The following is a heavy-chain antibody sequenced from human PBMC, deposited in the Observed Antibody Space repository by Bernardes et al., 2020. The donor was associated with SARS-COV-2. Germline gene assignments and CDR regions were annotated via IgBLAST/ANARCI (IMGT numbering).Heavy chain of an antibody. CDR1: GFSFNNYA. V-gene: IGHV3-30*18. CDR2: ISYEGSVK. CDR3: AKDRSIFWLGEGKNPFHP. Sequence: WGSLRLSCATFGFSFNNYAMHWVCQAPGKGPEWVAVISYEGSVKYYADSVKGRFTISRDSSKNTLFLEMNSLRADDTAVYYCAKDRSIFWLGEGKNPFHPWGQGTLVTVSS. D-gene: IGHD3-10*01. J-gene: IGHJ5*02.